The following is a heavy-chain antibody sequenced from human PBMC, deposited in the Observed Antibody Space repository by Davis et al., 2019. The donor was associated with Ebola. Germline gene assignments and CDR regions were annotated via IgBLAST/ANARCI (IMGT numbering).Heavy chain of an antibody. D-gene: IGHD3-22*01. V-gene: IGHV3-9*01. Sequence: PGGSLRLSCAASGFTFDDYAMHWVRQAPGKGLEWVSGISWNSGSIGYADSVKGRFTISRDNAKNSLYLQMNSLRAEDTAVYYCARGRYYDSSGYLYYYYYGMDVWGKGTTVTVSS. CDR2: ISWNSGSI. CDR3: ARGRYYDSSGYLYYYYYGMDV. J-gene: IGHJ6*04. CDR1: GFTFDDYA.